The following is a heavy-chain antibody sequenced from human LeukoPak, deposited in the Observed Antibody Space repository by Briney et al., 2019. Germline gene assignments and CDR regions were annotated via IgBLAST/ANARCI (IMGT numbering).Heavy chain of an antibody. CDR3: ARGPTRTSYYYHGVDV. CDR1: GGSFSGYY. V-gene: IGHV4-34*01. Sequence: SETLSLTRAVYGGSFSGYYWSWIRQPPGKGLEWIGEINHSGSTNYNPSLKSRVTISVDTSKNQFSLKLSSVTAADTAVYYCARGPTRTSYYYHGVDVWGQGTTVTVSS. D-gene: IGHD1-1*01. J-gene: IGHJ6*02. CDR2: INHSGST.